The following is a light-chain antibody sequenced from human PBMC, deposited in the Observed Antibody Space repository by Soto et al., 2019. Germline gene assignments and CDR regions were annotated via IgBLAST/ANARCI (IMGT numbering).Light chain of an antibody. CDR1: QSVHNY. Sequence: EIVLTQSPATLSLSPGERATLSCRAGQSVHNYLAWYQQKPGQAPRLLIYHADKRATGVPARFSGGGSGTDFALTITSLEPEDFAVYYCQQRSNWVTFGQGTRLEIK. J-gene: IGKJ5*01. V-gene: IGKV3-11*01. CDR2: HAD. CDR3: QQRSNWVT.